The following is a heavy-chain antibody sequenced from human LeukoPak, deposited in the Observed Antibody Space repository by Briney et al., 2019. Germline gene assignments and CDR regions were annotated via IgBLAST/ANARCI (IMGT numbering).Heavy chain of an antibody. CDR3: ARSFAHVERYYFDY. J-gene: IGHJ4*02. D-gene: IGHD1-1*01. V-gene: IGHV5-51*04. CDR1: GYSFISYW. CDR2: IYPGDSDT. Sequence: PGESLKISCKGSGYSFISYWIGWVRQMPGKGLEWMGIIYPGDSDTTYSPSFQGQVTISADKPINTAYLQWRSLKASDTAMYYCARSFAHVERYYFDYWGQGTLVSVSS.